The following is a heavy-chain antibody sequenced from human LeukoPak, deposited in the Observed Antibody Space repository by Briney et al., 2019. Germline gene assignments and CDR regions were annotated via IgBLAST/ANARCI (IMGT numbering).Heavy chain of an antibody. Sequence: GGSLRLSCAASGFTFDDYGMNWVRQAPGKGLEWVSNINCSGGSTGYADPVKGRFTISRDNAKNSLYLQMNSLRDEDTAVYYCAREENYFDSSGHYLPDTFDIWGQGTMVTVSS. V-gene: IGHV3-20*04. CDR1: GFTFDDYG. CDR2: INCSGGST. D-gene: IGHD3-22*01. J-gene: IGHJ3*02. CDR3: AREENYFDSSGHYLPDTFDI.